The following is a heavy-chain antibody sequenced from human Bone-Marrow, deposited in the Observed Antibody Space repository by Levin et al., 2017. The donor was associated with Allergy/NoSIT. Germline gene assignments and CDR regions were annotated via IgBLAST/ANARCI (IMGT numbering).Heavy chain of an antibody. D-gene: IGHD5-12*01. CDR1: GGSISRGGYA. J-gene: IGHJ4*02. Sequence: SETLSLTCAVSGGSISRGGYAWSWIRQPPGKGLEWIGNIHHTGKTYYNPSLKSRLTISIDRSKNKFSLMLNSVTAADTAVYYCARAYSGYDVGIDSWGQGTLVTVSS. CDR3: ARAYSGYDVGIDS. CDR2: IHHTGKT. V-gene: IGHV4-30-2*01.